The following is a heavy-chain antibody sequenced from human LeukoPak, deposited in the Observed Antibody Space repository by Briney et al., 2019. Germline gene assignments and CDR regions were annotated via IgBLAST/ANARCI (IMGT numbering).Heavy chain of an antibody. CDR2: IYHSGST. Sequence: SETLSLTCTVSGFFISSGYYWGWIRQPPGKGLEWIGIIYHSGSTYYNPSLKSRVTISVDTSKNQFSLKLSSVTAADTAVYYCARVESYYTSSDYWGQGTLVTVSS. V-gene: IGHV4-38-2*02. J-gene: IGHJ4*02. CDR1: GFFISSGYY. D-gene: IGHD1-26*01. CDR3: ARVESYYTSSDY.